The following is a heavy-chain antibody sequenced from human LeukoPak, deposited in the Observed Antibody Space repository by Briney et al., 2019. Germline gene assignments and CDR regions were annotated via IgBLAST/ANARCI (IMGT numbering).Heavy chain of an antibody. D-gene: IGHD3-3*01. V-gene: IGHV4-61*02. Sequence: KASQTLSLTCTVSGGSISSGSYYWSWIRQPAGKGLEWIGRIYTSGSTNYNPSLKSRVTISVDTSKNQFSLKLSSVTAADTAVYYCARDSRVIFGVVTLSYHYYYMDVWGKGTTVTVSS. CDR3: ARDSRVIFGVVTLSYHYYYMDV. CDR1: GGSISSGSYY. J-gene: IGHJ6*03. CDR2: IYTSGST.